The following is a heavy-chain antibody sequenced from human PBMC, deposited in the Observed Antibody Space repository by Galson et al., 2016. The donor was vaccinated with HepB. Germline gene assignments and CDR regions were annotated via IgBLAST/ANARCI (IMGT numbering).Heavy chain of an antibody. CDR3: ARSNGIVGATIWYFDL. CDR1: GFSLSTGGMC. CDR2: IAWDDNK. D-gene: IGHD1-26*01. V-gene: IGHV2-70*17. Sequence: PALVKPTQTLTLTCTFSGFSLSTGGMCVSWIRQPPGKALEFLARIAWDDNKFYSTSLKTRLTISKDTSKNQVVLTMTNMDPVDTATYYCARSNGIVGATIWYFDLWGRGTLVTVSS. J-gene: IGHJ2*01.